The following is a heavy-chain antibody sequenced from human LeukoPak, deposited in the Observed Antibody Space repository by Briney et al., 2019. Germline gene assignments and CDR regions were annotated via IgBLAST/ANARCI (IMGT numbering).Heavy chain of an antibody. J-gene: IGHJ4*02. CDR2: IFYSGST. Sequence: SETLSLTCTVSGGSISSSSYFWGWIRQPPGKRLEWIGSIFYSGSTYYNPSLNRRVTISIDTSKNQFSLRLSSVTAADTAVYYCARQMNTVTADYWGQGTLVTVSS. V-gene: IGHV4-39*01. D-gene: IGHD4-17*01. CDR3: ARQMNTVTADY. CDR1: GGSISSSSYF.